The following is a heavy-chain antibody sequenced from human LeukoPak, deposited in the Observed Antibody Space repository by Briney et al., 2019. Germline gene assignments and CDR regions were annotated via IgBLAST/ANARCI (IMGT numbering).Heavy chain of an antibody. V-gene: IGHV3-21*01. CDR1: GFTFSSSA. CDR3: ARELMGLTMIVVVNPIDY. J-gene: IGHJ4*02. Sequence: GGSLRLSCAASGFTFSSSAMSWVRQAPGKGLEWVSSISSTSSYIYYADSVKGRFTISRDNAKNSLFLQMNSLRAEDTAVYYCARELMGLTMIVVVNPIDYWGQGTLVTVSS. CDR2: ISSTSSYI. D-gene: IGHD3-22*01.